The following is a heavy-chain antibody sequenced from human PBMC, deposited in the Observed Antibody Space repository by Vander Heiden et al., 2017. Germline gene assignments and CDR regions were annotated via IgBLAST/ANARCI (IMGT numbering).Heavy chain of an antibody. J-gene: IGHJ6*02. Sequence: GSTYYNPSLKSRVTISVDTSKNQFSLKLSSVTAADTAVYYCARVRGGGSYPLEYYYYGMDVWGQGTTVTVSS. CDR2: GST. V-gene: IGHV4-31*02. D-gene: IGHD1-26*01. CDR3: ARVRGGGSYPLEYYYYGMDV.